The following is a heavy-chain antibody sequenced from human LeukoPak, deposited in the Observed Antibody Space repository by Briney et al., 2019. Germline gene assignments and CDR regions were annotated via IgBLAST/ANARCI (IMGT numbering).Heavy chain of an antibody. CDR1: GGSISSGGYY. CDR2: IYYTGYT. CDR3: ATLHDTAYYYVS. J-gene: IGHJ4*02. D-gene: IGHD3-22*01. Sequence: SETLSLTCTVSGGSISSGGYYWTWIRQHPGKGLEGVGYIYYTGYTYYNPSLKSRVAISADTSKNQFSLKLSSVTVADTALHYCATLHDTAYYYVSWGQGALVSVSS. V-gene: IGHV4-31*03.